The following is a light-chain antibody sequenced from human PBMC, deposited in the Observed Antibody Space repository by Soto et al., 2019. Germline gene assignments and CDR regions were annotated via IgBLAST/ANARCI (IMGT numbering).Light chain of an antibody. CDR1: SSDVGGYNY. Sequence: QSALAQPPSASGSPGQSVTISCTGTSSDVGGYNYVSWYQQHPGKAPNLMIYDVSKRPSGVPDRFSGSKSGNTASLTVSGLQAEDEADYYCSSFAGNNIMVFGGGTKL. J-gene: IGLJ2*01. V-gene: IGLV2-8*01. CDR3: SSFAGNNIMV. CDR2: DVS.